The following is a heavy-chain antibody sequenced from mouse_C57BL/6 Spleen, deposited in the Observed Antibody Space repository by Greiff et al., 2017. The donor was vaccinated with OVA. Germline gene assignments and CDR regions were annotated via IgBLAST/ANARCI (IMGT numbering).Heavy chain of an antibody. Sequence: EVKLVESGGGLVKPGGSLKLSCAASGFTFSSYAMSWVRQTPEKRLEWVATISDGGSYTYYPENVKGRFTISRDNAKNNLYLQMSHLKSEDTAMYYCARGEVPFDYWGQGTTLTVSS. V-gene: IGHV5-4*03. CDR1: GFTFSSYA. CDR3: ARGEVPFDY. J-gene: IGHJ2*01. CDR2: ISDGGSYT.